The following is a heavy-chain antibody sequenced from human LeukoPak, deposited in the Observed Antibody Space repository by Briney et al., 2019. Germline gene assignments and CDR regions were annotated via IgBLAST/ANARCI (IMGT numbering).Heavy chain of an antibody. V-gene: IGHV3-30-3*01. CDR3: ARVESGRFDP. CDR1: GFTFSSYA. Sequence: GRSLRLSCAASGFTFSSYAMHWVRQAPGKGLEWVAVISYDGGNKYYADSVKGRFTISRDNSKNTLYLQMNSLRAEDTAVYYCARVESGRFDPWGQGTLVTVSS. D-gene: IGHD3-3*01. J-gene: IGHJ5*02. CDR2: ISYDGGNK.